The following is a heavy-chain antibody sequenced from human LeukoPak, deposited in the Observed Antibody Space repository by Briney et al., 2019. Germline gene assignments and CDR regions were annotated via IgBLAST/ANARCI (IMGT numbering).Heavy chain of an antibody. Sequence: PSETLSLTCAVSGGSIRGSIWWNWVRQTPEKGLEWIGEIHHNWGTKYSPSLKSRLTISLDKSKNQVSLRLSSVAAADTALYYCARAQEGCSRASCYLEPWGQGTLVTVSS. CDR3: ARAQEGCSRASCYLEP. V-gene: IGHV4-4*02. J-gene: IGHJ5*02. CDR1: GGSIRGSIW. D-gene: IGHD2-2*01. CDR2: IHHNWGT.